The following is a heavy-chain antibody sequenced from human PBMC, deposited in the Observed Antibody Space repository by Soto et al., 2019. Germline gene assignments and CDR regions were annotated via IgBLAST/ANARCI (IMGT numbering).Heavy chain of an antibody. D-gene: IGHD2-15*01. Sequence: EVQLLESGGGLVQPGGALRLSCAASGFAFSSHAMCWVRQAPGKGLEWISSISAGSEGAYYADSVKGRFTISRDNSNNTLYLQMNSLRAEDTAVYYCARDLWWYLHWGQGTLVTLPS. V-gene: IGHV3-23*01. CDR1: GFAFSSHA. J-gene: IGHJ4*02. CDR2: ISAGSEGA. CDR3: ARDLWWYLH.